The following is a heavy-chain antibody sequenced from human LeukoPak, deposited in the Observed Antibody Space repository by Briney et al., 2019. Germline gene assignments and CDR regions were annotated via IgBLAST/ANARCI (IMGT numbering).Heavy chain of an antibody. Sequence: SETLSLTCTVSGGSISSGGYYWSWIRQPPGKGLEWIGYIYYSGSTYYNPSLKSRVTISVDTSKNQFSLKLSSVTAADTAVYYCARDIVVVPAAIGSNWFDPWGQGTLVTVSS. CDR1: GGSISSGGYY. J-gene: IGHJ5*02. CDR3: ARDIVVVPAAIGSNWFDP. D-gene: IGHD2-2*01. CDR2: IYYSGST. V-gene: IGHV4-30-4*08.